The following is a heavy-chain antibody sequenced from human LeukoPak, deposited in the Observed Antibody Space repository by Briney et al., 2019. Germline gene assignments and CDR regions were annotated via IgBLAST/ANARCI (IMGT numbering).Heavy chain of an antibody. CDR2: ISSNGGST. D-gene: IGHD5-12*01. CDR3: VTLPFTITYSYGMDV. J-gene: IGHJ6*02. V-gene: IGHV3-64D*06. Sequence: GGSLRLSCSASGFTFSSYAMHWVRQAPGKGLEYVSAISSNGGSTYYADSVKGRFTFSRDNSKNTLYLQMSSLRAEDTAVYYCVTLPFTITYSYGMDVWGQGTTVTVSS. CDR1: GFTFSSYA.